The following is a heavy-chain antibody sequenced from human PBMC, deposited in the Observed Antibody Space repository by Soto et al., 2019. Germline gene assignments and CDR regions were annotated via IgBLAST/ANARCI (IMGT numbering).Heavy chain of an antibody. CDR2: ISGSGGST. D-gene: IGHD6-19*01. CDR3: AKDLGGAVAGTDFDY. CDR1: GFTFNSYA. J-gene: IGHJ4*02. Sequence: GESLKISCAASGFTFNSYAMSWVRQAPGKGLEWVSAISGSGGSTYYADSVKDRFTISRANSKNTLDLQINSPRAADMAVYYCAKDLGGAVAGTDFDYWGKGTLVTVSS. V-gene: IGHV3-23*01.